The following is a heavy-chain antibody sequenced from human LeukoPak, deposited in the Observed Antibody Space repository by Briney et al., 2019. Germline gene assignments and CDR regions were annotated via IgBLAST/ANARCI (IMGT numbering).Heavy chain of an antibody. D-gene: IGHD3-10*01. CDR3: AKNGHGSGSYYPRTKYYFDY. J-gene: IGHJ4*02. Sequence: HAGGSLRLSCAASGFTFSSYSMNWVRQAPGKGLEWVSYISSSSSTIYYADSVKGRFTISRDNAKNSLYLQMNSLRAEDTAVYYCAKNGHGSGSYYPRTKYYFDYWGQGTLVTVSS. CDR1: GFTFSSYS. CDR2: ISSSSSTI. V-gene: IGHV3-48*01.